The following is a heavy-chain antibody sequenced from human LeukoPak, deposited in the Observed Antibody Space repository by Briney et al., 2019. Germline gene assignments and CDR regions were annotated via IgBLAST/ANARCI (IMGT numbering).Heavy chain of an antibody. CDR1: GYTFTTYE. CDR3: ARGASRSFDY. Sequence: VSVKVSCKASGYTFTTYEIHWVRQAPGQGLEWMGWMNPNSGNTAYVRKFQGRATMTRTTSINTAYMELSGLRSADTAVYYCARGASRSFDYWGQGTLVTVSS. J-gene: IGHJ4*02. V-gene: IGHV1-8*02. CDR2: MNPNSGNT.